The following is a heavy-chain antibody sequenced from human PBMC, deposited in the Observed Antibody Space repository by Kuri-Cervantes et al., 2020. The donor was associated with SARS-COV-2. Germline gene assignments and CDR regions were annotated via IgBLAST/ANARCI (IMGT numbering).Heavy chain of an antibody. CDR3: AKPGSLRGIIREDQYGLDV. D-gene: IGHD3-10*01. CDR2: ISGSGGST. J-gene: IGHJ6*02. CDR1: GFTFSSYA. V-gene: IGHV3-23*01. Sequence: GGSLRLSCAASGFTFSSYAMSWVRQAPGKGLEWVSAISGSGGSTYYADSVKGRFTISRDNSKNTLYLQMNSLRPEDTAVYYCAKPGSLRGIIREDQYGLDVWGQGTTVTVSS.